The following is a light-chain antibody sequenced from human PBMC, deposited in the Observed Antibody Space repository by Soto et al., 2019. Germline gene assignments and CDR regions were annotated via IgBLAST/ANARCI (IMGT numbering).Light chain of an antibody. V-gene: IGKV1-5*01. CDR1: QRIRSW. CDR2: DAS. Sequence: DIQMTQAPCTLSASVGDRFTITCRASQRIRSWLAWYQQNPVKAPKLLIYDASSLESGVPSSFSGSGSGTELTRTISSLQPDDFATYYCQQDNSYSPMHTFGQGTKLEIK. J-gene: IGKJ2*01. CDR3: QQDNSYSPMHT.